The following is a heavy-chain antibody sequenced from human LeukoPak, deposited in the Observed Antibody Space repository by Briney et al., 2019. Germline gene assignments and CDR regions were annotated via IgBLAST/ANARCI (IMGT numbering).Heavy chain of an antibody. D-gene: IGHD3-10*01. Sequence: SETLSLTCTVSGGSISSGSYYWSWIRQPAGKGLEWIGRIYTSGSTNYNPSLKSRVTISVDTSKNQLSLKLSSVTAADTAVYYCARGVRYYYGSGDAFDIWGQGTMVTVSS. CDR2: IYTSGST. CDR1: GGSISSGSYY. V-gene: IGHV4-61*02. CDR3: ARGVRYYYGSGDAFDI. J-gene: IGHJ3*02.